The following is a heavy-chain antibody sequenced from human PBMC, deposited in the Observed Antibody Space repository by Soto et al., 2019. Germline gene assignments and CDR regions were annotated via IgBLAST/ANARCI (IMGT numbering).Heavy chain of an antibody. J-gene: IGHJ6*02. Sequence: QVQLVQSGAEVKKPGSSVKVSCKAPGGTFSTYAISWVRQAPGQGLEWMGGVIPIFGTPKSAQKFQGRVTITADESTSTGYMELRSLRSEDTAVYYCARSQGGSSSLDIYYYYYYGMDVWGQGPTVTVSS. CDR2: VIPIFGTP. CDR1: GGTFSTYA. D-gene: IGHD2-15*01. V-gene: IGHV1-69*01. CDR3: ARSQGGSSSLDIYYYYYYGMDV.